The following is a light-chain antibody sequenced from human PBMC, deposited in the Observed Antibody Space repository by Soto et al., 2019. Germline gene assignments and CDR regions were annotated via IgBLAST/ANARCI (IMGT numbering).Light chain of an antibody. CDR3: QQYGSSPRT. V-gene: IGKV3-20*01. CDR1: QSVRSSY. Sequence: EIALTQSPGTLSLSPGERATLSCRASQSVRSSYLAWYQQTPGQTPRLLIYAASSRATGIPDRFSGSGSGTDFSLTISRLEAEDFAVYYCQQYGSSPRTFGQGTKVDIK. J-gene: IGKJ1*01. CDR2: AAS.